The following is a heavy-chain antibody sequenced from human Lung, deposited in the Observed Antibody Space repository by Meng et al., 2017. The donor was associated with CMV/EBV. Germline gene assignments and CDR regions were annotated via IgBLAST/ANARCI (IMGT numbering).Heavy chain of an antibody. CDR2: AFYTGTT. Sequence: SETLSPXCTVSGGSTNSYYWTWIRQAPGKGLEWIGYAFYTGTTKYNPSLKSRVTMSLDTSKSHFSLKLTSVTAADTAIYYRARGRAQIGWFDPWGQGTLVTVSS. D-gene: IGHD3-16*01. J-gene: IGHJ5*02. CDR3: ARGRAQIGWFDP. V-gene: IGHV4-59*01. CDR1: GGSTNSYY.